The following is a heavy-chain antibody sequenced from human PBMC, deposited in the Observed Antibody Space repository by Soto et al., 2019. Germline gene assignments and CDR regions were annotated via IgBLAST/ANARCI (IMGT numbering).Heavy chain of an antibody. V-gene: IGHV1-58*01. CDR1: GFTFTNSA. D-gene: IGHD3-9*01. J-gene: IGHJ4*02. CDR3: AAASYYDILTGDFDS. Sequence: SVKVSCKASGFTFTNSAVQWVRQARGQRLEWIGWIVVGSGNTNYAQKFQERVTITRDLSTSTAYMELSSLRSEDTAVYYCAAASYYDILTGDFDSWGQGTLVTVPQ. CDR2: IVVGSGNT.